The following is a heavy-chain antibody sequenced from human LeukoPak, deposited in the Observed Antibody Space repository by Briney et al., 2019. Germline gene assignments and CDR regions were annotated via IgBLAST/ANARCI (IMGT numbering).Heavy chain of an antibody. Sequence: GGSLRLSWAASGFTFSSYSMNWVRQAPEKGLEWVSSISSSSSYIYYADSVKGRFTISRDNAKNSLYLQMNSLRAEDTAVYYCARDLRFGELSEYYFDYWGQGTLVTVSS. CDR2: ISSSSSYI. CDR1: GFTFSSYS. D-gene: IGHD3-10*01. CDR3: ARDLRFGELSEYYFDY. V-gene: IGHV3-21*01. J-gene: IGHJ4*02.